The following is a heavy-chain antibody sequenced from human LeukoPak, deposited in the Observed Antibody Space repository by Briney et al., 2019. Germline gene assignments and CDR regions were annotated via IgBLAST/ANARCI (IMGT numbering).Heavy chain of an antibody. CDR2: IYHSGST. V-gene: IGHV4-61*01. Sequence: SSETLSLTCTVSGGSVSSGSYYWGWIRQPPGKGLEWIGDIYHSGSTNFNPSLKSRVTISVDTSKNQFSLKLSSVTAADTAVYYCAREGTAGTNLNWFDPWGQGTLVTVSS. CDR3: AREGTAGTNLNWFDP. CDR1: GGSVSSGSYY. D-gene: IGHD1-1*01. J-gene: IGHJ5*02.